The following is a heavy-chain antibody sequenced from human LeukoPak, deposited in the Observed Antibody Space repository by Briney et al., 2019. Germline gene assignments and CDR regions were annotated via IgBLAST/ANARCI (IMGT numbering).Heavy chain of an antibody. CDR2: IYYSGST. Sequence: PSETLSLTCTVSGGSISSYYWSWIRQPPGKGLEWIGYIYYSGSTNYNPSLKSRVTISVDTSKNQFSLKLSSVTAADTAVYYCASLAIFGVVADDYWGQGTLVTVSS. D-gene: IGHD3-3*01. CDR3: ASLAIFGVVADDY. J-gene: IGHJ4*02. V-gene: IGHV4-59*01. CDR1: GGSISSYY.